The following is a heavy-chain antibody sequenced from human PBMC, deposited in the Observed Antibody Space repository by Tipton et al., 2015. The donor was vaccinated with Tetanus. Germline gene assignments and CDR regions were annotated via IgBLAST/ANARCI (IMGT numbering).Heavy chain of an antibody. D-gene: IGHD3-10*01. V-gene: IGHV3-13*01. Sequence: SLRLSCAAPGFDFRNYDMHWVRQAPGKGLEWVSLIGFRGNTHYADSVKGRFTISSDNSRNSLYLQMSILRDDDTAMYYCVRDDSGRGLDDWGKGTLVTVSS. J-gene: IGHJ4*02. CDR2: IGFRGNT. CDR1: GFDFRNYD. CDR3: VRDDSGRGLDD.